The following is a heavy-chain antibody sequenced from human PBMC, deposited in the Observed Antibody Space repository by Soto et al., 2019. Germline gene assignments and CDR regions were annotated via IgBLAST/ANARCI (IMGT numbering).Heavy chain of an antibody. CDR2: ISAYNGNT. CDR1: GYTFTSYG. CDR3: AREAPPYGRFDY. D-gene: IGHD4-17*01. V-gene: IGHV1-18*01. Sequence: ASVKVSCKASGYTFTSYGISWVRQAPGQGLEWMGWISAYNGNTNYAQKLQGRVTMTTDTSTSTAYMELRSLRSDHTAVYYCAREAPPYGRFDYWGQGTLVTVSS. J-gene: IGHJ4*02.